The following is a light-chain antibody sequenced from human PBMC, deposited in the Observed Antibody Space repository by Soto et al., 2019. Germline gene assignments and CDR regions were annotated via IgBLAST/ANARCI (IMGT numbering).Light chain of an antibody. CDR1: QSVTSY. CDR3: QQRSSWPIT. CDR2: DAS. Sequence: EIVLTQSPGPLSLSPGERATLSCRASQSVTSYLAWYQQRPGQAPRLLINDASRRATGIPDRFSGSGSGADFTLTISSLEPEDFAVYYCQQRSSWPITFGQGTRLEIK. V-gene: IGKV3-11*01. J-gene: IGKJ5*01.